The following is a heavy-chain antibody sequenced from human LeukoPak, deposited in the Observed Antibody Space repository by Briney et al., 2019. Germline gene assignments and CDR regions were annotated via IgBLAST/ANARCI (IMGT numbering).Heavy chain of an antibody. CDR2: LIGSSGST. CDR1: GFTSTNYA. Sequence: GGSLRLSCAASGFTSTNYAMNWVRQAPGKGLEWVSVLIGSSGSTDYADSVNGRFTISRDDSKNTVFLQMNSLRAEDTAIYYCAKGAYDYIEIGYFDPWGQGTLVTVSS. D-gene: IGHD5-12*01. CDR3: AKGAYDYIEIGYFDP. V-gene: IGHV3-23*01. J-gene: IGHJ4*02.